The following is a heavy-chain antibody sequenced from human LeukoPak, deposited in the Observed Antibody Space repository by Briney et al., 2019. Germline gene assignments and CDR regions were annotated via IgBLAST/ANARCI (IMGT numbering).Heavy chain of an antibody. Sequence: ASVKVSCKASGYTFTSYGINWVRQAPGQGLEWMGLINPNNGNTNYAQKLQGRVTMTTDTSTSTAYMELSSLRSDDTAVYYCARAEGSIMYSGYFDYWGQGTLVTVSS. V-gene: IGHV1-18*04. CDR2: INPNNGNT. CDR3: ARAEGSIMYSGYFDY. CDR1: GYTFTSYG. D-gene: IGHD2-8*01. J-gene: IGHJ4*02.